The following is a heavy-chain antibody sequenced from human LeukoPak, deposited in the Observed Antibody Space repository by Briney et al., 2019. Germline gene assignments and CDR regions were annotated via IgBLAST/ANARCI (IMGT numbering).Heavy chain of an antibody. V-gene: IGHV3-21*01. CDR1: GFTFSSYS. CDR2: ISSSSSYI. D-gene: IGHD5-18*01. CDR3: ARGGAMVSDAFDI. Sequence: GSLRPSCAASGFTFSSYSMNWVRQAPGKGLEWVSSISSSSSYIYYADSVKGRFTISRDNAKNSLYLQMNSLRAEDTAVYYCARGGAMVSDAFDIWGQGTMVTVSS. J-gene: IGHJ3*02.